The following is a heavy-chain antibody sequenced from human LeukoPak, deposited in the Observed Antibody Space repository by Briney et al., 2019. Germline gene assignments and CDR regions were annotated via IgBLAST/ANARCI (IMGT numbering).Heavy chain of an antibody. CDR3: ARDKKSGESSEIDY. CDR1: GFTFSNYW. Sequence: GGSLRLSCAASGFTFSNYWVHWVRQAPGKGLVWVSRINRDGSTTKYADSVKGRFTVSRANAKNTLNLQMNSLRAEDTAVYYCARDKKSGESSEIDYWGQGTLVTVSS. CDR2: INRDGSTT. D-gene: IGHD3-10*01. J-gene: IGHJ4*02. V-gene: IGHV3-74*03.